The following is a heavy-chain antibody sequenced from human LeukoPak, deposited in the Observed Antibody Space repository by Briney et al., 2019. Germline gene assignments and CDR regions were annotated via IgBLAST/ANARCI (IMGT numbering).Heavy chain of an antibody. J-gene: IGHJ4*02. D-gene: IGHD3-22*01. CDR1: GFTFSSYS. CDR2: ISSSSSYI. CDR3: VSFLSVYDSRNYYFDY. V-gene: IGHV3-21*01. Sequence: GGSPRLSCAASGFTFSSYSMNWVRQAPGKGLEWVSSISSSSSYIYYADSVKGRFTISRDNAKNSLYLQMNSLRAEDTAVYYCVSFLSVYDSRNYYFDYWGQGTLVTVSS.